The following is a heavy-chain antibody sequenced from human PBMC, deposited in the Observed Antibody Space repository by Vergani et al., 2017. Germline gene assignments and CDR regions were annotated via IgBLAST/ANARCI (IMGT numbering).Heavy chain of an antibody. D-gene: IGHD2-15*01. J-gene: IGHJ6*03. Sequence: QVQLVQSGAEVKKPGASVKVSCKASGYTFTSYGISWVRQAPGQGLEWMGWISAYNGNTNYAQKFQGRVTMTEDTSTDTAYMELSSLRSEDTAVYYCATGPGYCSGGSCYSGGYYYYMDVWGKGTTVTVSS. CDR3: ATGPGYCSGGSCYSGGYYYYMDV. CDR1: GYTFTSYG. V-gene: IGHV1-18*01. CDR2: ISAYNGNT.